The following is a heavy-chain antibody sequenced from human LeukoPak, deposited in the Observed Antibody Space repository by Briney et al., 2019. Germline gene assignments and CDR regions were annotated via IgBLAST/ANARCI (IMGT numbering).Heavy chain of an antibody. D-gene: IGHD3-22*01. CDR1: GFTFSSYW. Sequence: QAGGSLRLSCAASGFTFSSYWMSWVRQAPGKGLEWVANIKQDGSEKYYVDSVKGRFTISRDNAKNSLYLQMNSLRAEDTAVYYCARAAHYFDSGGFLPEALDVWGQGTMVTVSS. CDR3: ARAAHYFDSGGFLPEALDV. V-gene: IGHV3-7*01. CDR2: IKQDGSEK. J-gene: IGHJ3*01.